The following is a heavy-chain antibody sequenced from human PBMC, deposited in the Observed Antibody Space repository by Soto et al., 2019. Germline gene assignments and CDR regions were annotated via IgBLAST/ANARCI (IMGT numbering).Heavy chain of an antibody. CDR3: XXXXXXSTAEVDY. J-gene: IGHJ4*02. Sequence: QGQLVESGGGVVQPGRSLRLSCAASGFTFSDYGIHWVRQAPGKGLNWVAVVSYDGSVTYYADSVKGRFTISRDNSKXXXXXXXXXXXXXXXAVYYXXXXXXXSTAEVDYWGQGTLVSVPP. D-gene: IGHD3-22*01. V-gene: IGHV3-30*03. CDR1: GFTFSDYG. CDR2: VSYDGSVT.